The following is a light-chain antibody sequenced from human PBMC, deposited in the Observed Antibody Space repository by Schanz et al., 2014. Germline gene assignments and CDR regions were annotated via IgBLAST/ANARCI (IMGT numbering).Light chain of an antibody. Sequence: QSALTQPASVSGSPGQSITISCTGTSSDVGRYNFVSWYQQHPDKAPRLMIYDVSNRPSGVSNRFSGSKSGNTASLTISGLQADDEADYYCSSHSLTSILVFGGGTKLTVL. V-gene: IGLV2-14*03. CDR2: DVS. J-gene: IGLJ2*01. CDR1: SSDVGRYNF. CDR3: SSHSLTSILV.